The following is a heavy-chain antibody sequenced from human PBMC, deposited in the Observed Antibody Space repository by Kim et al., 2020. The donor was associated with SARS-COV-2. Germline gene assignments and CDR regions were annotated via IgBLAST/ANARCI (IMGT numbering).Heavy chain of an antibody. CDR3: AADSSYYGSGSHYYYYYGMDV. D-gene: IGHD3-10*01. CDR1: GFTFTSSA. V-gene: IGHV1-58*01. Sequence: SVKVSCKASGFTFTSSAVQWVRQARGQRLEWIGWIVVGSGNTNYAQKFQERVTITRDMSTSTAYMELSSLRSEDTAVYYCAADSSYYGSGSHYYYYYGMDVWGQGTTVTVSS. J-gene: IGHJ6*02. CDR2: IVVGSGNT.